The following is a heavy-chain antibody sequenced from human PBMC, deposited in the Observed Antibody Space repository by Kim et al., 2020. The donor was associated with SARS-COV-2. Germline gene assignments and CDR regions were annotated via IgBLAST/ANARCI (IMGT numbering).Heavy chain of an antibody. CDR1: GFTFDDYA. D-gene: IGHD3-10*01. V-gene: IGHV3-9*01. CDR2: ISWNSGSI. Sequence: GGSLRLSCAASGFTFDDYAMHWVRQAPGKGLEWVSGISWNSGSIGYADSVKGRFTISRDNAKNSLYLQMNSLRAEDTALYYCAKGPYYYGSGSFGYWGQGTLVTVSS. CDR3: AKGPYYYGSGSFGY. J-gene: IGHJ4*02.